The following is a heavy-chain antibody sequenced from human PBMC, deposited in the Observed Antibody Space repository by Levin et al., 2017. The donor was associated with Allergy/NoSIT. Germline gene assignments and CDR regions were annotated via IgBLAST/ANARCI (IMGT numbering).Heavy chain of an antibody. CDR1: GFAFSNAW. CDR2: IKRKTDGGTT. CDR3: STWVMVVGGTVTL. D-gene: IGHD2-15*01. J-gene: IGHJ4*02. Sequence: AGGSLRLSCAASGFAFSNAWMSWVRQAPGKGLEWVGRIKRKTDGGTTDYAAPVKGRFTISRDDSKNTLFLQMNSLKIEDTAVYYCSTWVMVVGGTVTLWGQGTLVTVSS. V-gene: IGHV3-15*01.